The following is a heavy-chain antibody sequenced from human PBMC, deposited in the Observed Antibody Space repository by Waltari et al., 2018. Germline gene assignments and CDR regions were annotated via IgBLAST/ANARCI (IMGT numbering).Heavy chain of an antibody. Sequence: QVQLQQWGAGLLKPSETLSLTCAVSSGSLSNYYWNWIRQTPGKGLEWIGDIDRSGNTNYNASRMSRLTISRDISKSHFSLRLESVTAADTAVYYCARSPRFGVGSYQFDSWGQGTLVTVSS. CDR3: ARSPRFGVGSYQFDS. CDR1: SGSLSNYY. CDR2: IDRSGNT. J-gene: IGHJ4*02. D-gene: IGHD3-10*01. V-gene: IGHV4-34*01.